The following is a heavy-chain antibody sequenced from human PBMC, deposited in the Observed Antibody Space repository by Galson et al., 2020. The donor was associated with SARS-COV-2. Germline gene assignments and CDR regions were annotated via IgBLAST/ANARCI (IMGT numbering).Heavy chain of an antibody. CDR3: ARETDDYTSSWYDY. CDR1: GFTFSNSA. D-gene: IGHD6-13*01. CDR2: ISYDGTKR. J-gene: IGHJ4*02. Sequence: GGSLRLSCTASGFTFSNSAMHWVRRAPGKGLEWVAIISYDGTKRYNLNSVKGRFTISRDKSKNTLYLQMDSLTPEDTAVYYCARETDDYTSSWYDYWGQGTLVTVSS. V-gene: IGHV3-30*04.